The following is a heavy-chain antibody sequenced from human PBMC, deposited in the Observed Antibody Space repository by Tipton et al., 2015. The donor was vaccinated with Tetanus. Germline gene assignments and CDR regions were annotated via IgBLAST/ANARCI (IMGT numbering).Heavy chain of an antibody. V-gene: IGHV3-74*01. CDR2: IKRDGSSI. Sequence: SLRLSCAASGFTFSSDWMHWVRQAPGKGLVWVSRIKRDGSSISYEDSVKGRFTISRDNSRNTLYLQMSGLRAEDTAVYYCAKTISNDYVAAWGQGTLVTVSS. CDR3: AKTISNDYVAA. D-gene: IGHD4-17*01. CDR1: GFTFSSDW. J-gene: IGHJ4*02.